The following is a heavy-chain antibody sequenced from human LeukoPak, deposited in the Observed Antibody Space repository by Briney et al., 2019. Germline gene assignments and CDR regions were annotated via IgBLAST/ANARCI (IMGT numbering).Heavy chain of an antibody. Sequence: PGGSLRLSCAASGFTFSSFAMTWVRQAPGKGLEWVSGFDGNGPNTYYADSVKGRFTISRDNSRNTLYLQMSNLRADDTAMYYCSRDRSRGYSFTWGQGTLVTVS. CDR3: SRDRSRGYSFT. CDR2: FDGNGPNT. J-gene: IGHJ5*02. CDR1: GFTFSSFA. V-gene: IGHV3-23*01. D-gene: IGHD5-12*01.